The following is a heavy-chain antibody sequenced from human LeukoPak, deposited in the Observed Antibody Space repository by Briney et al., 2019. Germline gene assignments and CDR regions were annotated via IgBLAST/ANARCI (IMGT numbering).Heavy chain of an antibody. CDR2: INPSGGST. D-gene: IGHD3/OR15-3a*01. J-gene: IGHJ4*02. CDR3: ARIWTGGY. CDR1: GYTFTSYG. V-gene: IGHV1-46*01. Sequence: ASVKVSCKASGYTFTSYGISWVRQAPGQGLEWMGIINPSGGSTSYAQKFQGRVTMTRDMSTTTVYMELSSLRSEDTAVYYCARIWTGGYWGQGTLVTDSS.